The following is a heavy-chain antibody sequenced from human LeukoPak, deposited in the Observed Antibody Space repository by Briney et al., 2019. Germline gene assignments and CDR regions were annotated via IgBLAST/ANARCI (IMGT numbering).Heavy chain of an antibody. Sequence: VKPLETLSLTCTVSGGSVSSYYWSWIRRPPGRGLEWIAYLSHSGSSDSNPSLTSRVTTLVDTSKNQFSLKLTSVTAADTAVYYCARARYANAWYAFDIWGHGTMVTVSS. V-gene: IGHV4-59*02. J-gene: IGHJ3*02. D-gene: IGHD2-2*01. CDR3: ARARYANAWYAFDI. CDR2: LSHSGSS. CDR1: GGSVSSYY.